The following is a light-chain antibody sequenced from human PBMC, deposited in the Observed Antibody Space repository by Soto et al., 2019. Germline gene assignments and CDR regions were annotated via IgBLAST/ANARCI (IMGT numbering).Light chain of an antibody. V-gene: IGKV1-5*03. CDR1: QSISTW. CDR2: KTS. Sequence: DIQMTQSPSTLSASVGDRVTITCRASQSISTWLAWYQHKPGKAPKLLLYKTSNLETGVPSRFSGSGSGTEFTLSISTLELDVFATYYCQQYNRYWTFGQGTKVEMK. CDR3: QQYNRYWT. J-gene: IGKJ1*01.